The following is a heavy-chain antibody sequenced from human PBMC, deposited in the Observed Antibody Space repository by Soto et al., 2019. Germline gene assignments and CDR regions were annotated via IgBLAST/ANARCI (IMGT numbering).Heavy chain of an antibody. Sequence: QLQLQESGSGRVKPSQTLSLTCAVSGGSISRGGYSWSWIRQPPGKGLEWIGYIYPLGTTYYNPSLKSRVPISLDRSKNQFSLKLSSVTAADTAVYYCASGEGGTRFAPWGQGTLVSVSS. CDR2: IYPLGTT. D-gene: IGHD3-10*01. J-gene: IGHJ5*02. CDR1: GGSISRGGYS. V-gene: IGHV4-30-2*01. CDR3: ASGEGGTRFAP.